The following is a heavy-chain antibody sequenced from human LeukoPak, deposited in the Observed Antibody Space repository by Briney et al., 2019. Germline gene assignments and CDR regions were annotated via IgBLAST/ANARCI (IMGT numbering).Heavy chain of an antibody. J-gene: IGHJ4*02. CDR3: ANTPSTLWFGELLAYFDY. V-gene: IGHV3-23*01. D-gene: IGHD3-10*01. CDR1: GFTFSSYA. CDR2: ISGSGGST. Sequence: GASLRLSCAASGFTFSSYAMSWVRHAPGKGLEWVSAISGSGGSTYYADSVKGRFTISRDNSKNTLYLQMNSLRAEDTAVYYCANTPSTLWFGELLAYFDYWGQGTLVTVSS.